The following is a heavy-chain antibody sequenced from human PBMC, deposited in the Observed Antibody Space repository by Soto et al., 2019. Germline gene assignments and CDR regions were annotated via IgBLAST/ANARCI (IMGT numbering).Heavy chain of an antibody. J-gene: IGHJ6*02. Sequence: SQTLSRTCAISGDSVSSNSAAWNWIRQSPSRGLEWLGRTYYRSKWYNDYAVSVKSRITINPDTSKNQFSLQLNSVTPEDTAVYYCARDIADRPGDYYCHYRMGGWGQGPTVIVSS. CDR1: GDSVSSNSAA. V-gene: IGHV6-1*01. CDR3: ARDIADRPGDYYCHYRMGG. CDR2: TYYRSKWYN. D-gene: IGHD6-6*01.